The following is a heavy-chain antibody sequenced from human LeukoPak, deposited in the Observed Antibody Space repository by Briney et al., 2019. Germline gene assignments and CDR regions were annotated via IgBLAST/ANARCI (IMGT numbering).Heavy chain of an antibody. CDR3: ARVSVAHAILAGHYFES. CDR2: ISRSGIT. D-gene: IGHD2-21*01. CDR1: GFSVNNADY. V-gene: IGHV4-38-2*02. Sequence: SETLSLTCSVSGFSVNNADYGAWVRQPPGKRLEWIGNISRSGITSYNPSLNSRISISLDRPKNQTSLTVRSATAADTAIHYCARVSVAHAILAGHYFESWGQGTLVTVSP. J-gene: IGHJ4*02.